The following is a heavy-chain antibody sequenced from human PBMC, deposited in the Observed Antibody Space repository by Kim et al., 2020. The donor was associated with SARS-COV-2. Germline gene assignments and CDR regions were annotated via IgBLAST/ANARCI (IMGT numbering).Heavy chain of an antibody. V-gene: IGHV3-23*01. CDR3: AKGEDIVVVTTSYYYYYGMDV. D-gene: IGHD2-21*02. CDR2: ISGSGGST. J-gene: IGHJ6*02. Sequence: GGSLRLSCAASGFTFSSYAMSWVRQAPGKGLEWVSAISGSGGSTYYADSVKGRFTISRDNSKNTLYLQMNSLRAEDTAVYYCAKGEDIVVVTTSYYYYYGMDVWGQGTTVTVSS. CDR1: GFTFSSYA.